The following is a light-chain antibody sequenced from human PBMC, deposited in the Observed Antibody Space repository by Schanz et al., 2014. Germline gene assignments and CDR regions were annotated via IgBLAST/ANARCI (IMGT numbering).Light chain of an antibody. Sequence: QSALTQPASVSGSPGQSITISCTGTSGDVGAYNYVSWYQHHPGKAPKLMIFDVSHRPSGVSNRFSGSKSGNTASLTISGLQAEDEADYYCSSYTSIGTRVFGGGTKVTVL. J-gene: IGLJ3*02. CDR2: DVS. V-gene: IGLV2-14*03. CDR1: SGDVGAYNY. CDR3: SSYTSIGTRV.